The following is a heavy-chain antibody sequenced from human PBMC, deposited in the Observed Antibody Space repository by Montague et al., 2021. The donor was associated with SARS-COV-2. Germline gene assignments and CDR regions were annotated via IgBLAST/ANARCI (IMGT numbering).Heavy chain of an antibody. Sequence: SETLSLTCTVSGGSISSYYWSWIRQPPGKGLEWIGYIYYSGSTNYNPSLKSRVTISVDTSKNQFSLKLSSVTAADTAVYYCASSSGHSYGYYFDYWGQGTLVTVSS. V-gene: IGHV4-59*01. J-gene: IGHJ4*02. CDR1: GGSISSYY. CDR3: ASSSGHSYGYYFDY. D-gene: IGHD5-18*01. CDR2: IYYSGST.